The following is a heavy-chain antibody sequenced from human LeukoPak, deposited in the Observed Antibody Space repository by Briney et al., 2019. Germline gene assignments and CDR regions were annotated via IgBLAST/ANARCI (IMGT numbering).Heavy chain of an antibody. V-gene: IGHV5-51*01. J-gene: IGHJ4*02. CDR3: ARRGSSSFSFDY. Sequence: GESLKISCKGSGYRFTSYWIGWVRPMPGKGLRWMGIIYPGDSDTRYSPSFQGQVTMSVDKSISTAYLQWSSLKASDTAMYYCARRGSSSFSFDYWGQGTLVTVSS. CDR2: IYPGDSDT. D-gene: IGHD6-13*01. CDR1: GYRFTSYW.